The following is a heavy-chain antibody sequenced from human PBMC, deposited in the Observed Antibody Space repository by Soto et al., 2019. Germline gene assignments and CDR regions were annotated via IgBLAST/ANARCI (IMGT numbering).Heavy chain of an antibody. J-gene: IGHJ4*02. D-gene: IGHD6-19*01. V-gene: IGHV1-8*01. CDR1: GYTFTSYD. Sequence: QVQLVQSGAEVKKPGASVKVSCKASGYTFTSYDINWVRQATGQGLEWMGWMNPNSGNTGYAQKFQGRVTMTRNTSISTAYMELSSLRSEDTAVYYCARNRRYSRGWYSVPGYWGQGTLVTVSS. CDR2: MNPNSGNT. CDR3: ARNRRYSRGWYSVPGY.